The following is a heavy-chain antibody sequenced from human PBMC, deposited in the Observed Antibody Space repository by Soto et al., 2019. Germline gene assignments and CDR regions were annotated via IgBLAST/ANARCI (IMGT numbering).Heavy chain of an antibody. CDR2: ISAYNGNT. CDR3: ARDQQYSSSSGYYGMDV. V-gene: IGHV1-18*04. J-gene: IGHJ6*02. Sequence: QVQLVQSGAEVKKPGASVKVSCKASGYTFTSYGISWVRQAPGQGLEWMGWISAYNGNTNYAQKLQGRVTMTTDPSTSTAYMELRSLRSDDTAVYYCARDQQYSSSSGYYGMDVWGQGATVTVSS. CDR1: GYTFTSYG. D-gene: IGHD6-6*01.